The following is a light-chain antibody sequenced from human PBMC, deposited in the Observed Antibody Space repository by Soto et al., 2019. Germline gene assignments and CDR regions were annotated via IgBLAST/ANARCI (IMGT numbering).Light chain of an antibody. V-gene: IGKV1-8*01. Sequence: AIRMTQSPSSLSASTGDRVTITCRASQGISSYLAWYQQKPGKAPKLLIYAASTLQSGVPSRFSGSGSGTDFTLTISCLQSEDFATYYCQQYYSYPTCGQGTKVEIK. CDR2: AAS. CDR1: QGISSY. CDR3: QQYYSYPT. J-gene: IGKJ1*01.